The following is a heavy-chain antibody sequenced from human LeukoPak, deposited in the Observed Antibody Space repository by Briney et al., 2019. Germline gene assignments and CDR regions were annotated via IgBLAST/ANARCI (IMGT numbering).Heavy chain of an antibody. D-gene: IGHD3-22*01. CDR3: ARSELYYDSYFDY. CDR1: GGTFSSYA. Sequence: SVKVSCKASGGTFSSYAISWVRQAPGQGLEWMGGIIPIFGTANYAQKFQGRVTITTDESTSTAYMELSSLRSEDTAVYYCARSELYYDSYFDYWGQETLVTVSS. J-gene: IGHJ4*02. CDR2: IIPIFGTA. V-gene: IGHV1-69*05.